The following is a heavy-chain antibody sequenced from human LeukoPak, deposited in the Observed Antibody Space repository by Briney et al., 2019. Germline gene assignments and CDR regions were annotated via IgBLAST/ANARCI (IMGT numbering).Heavy chain of an antibody. J-gene: IGHJ3*02. CDR3: AKATGYYDFWSGPYDAFDI. CDR2: ISGSGGST. V-gene: IGHV3-23*01. Sequence: GGSLRLSCAASGFTFSSYAMSWVRRAPGKGLEWVSAISGSGGSTYYADSVKGRFTISRDNSKNTLYLQMNSLRAEDTAVYYCAKATGYYDFWSGPYDAFDIWGQGTMVTVSS. CDR1: GFTFSSYA. D-gene: IGHD3-3*01.